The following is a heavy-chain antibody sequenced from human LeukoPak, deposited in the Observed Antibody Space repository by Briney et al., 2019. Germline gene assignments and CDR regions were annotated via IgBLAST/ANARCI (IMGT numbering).Heavy chain of an antibody. Sequence: QPGGSLRLSCAASGFIFSNYAMTWVRQAPGKGLEWVSSISGSGDSSYYADSVKGRFTISRDNSKNTVYLQMNSLRAEDTAVYYCAKDLDGVQLWSRGYWGQGTLATVSS. D-gene: IGHD5-18*01. V-gene: IGHV3-23*01. CDR1: GFIFSNYA. J-gene: IGHJ4*02. CDR2: ISGSGDSS. CDR3: AKDLDGVQLWSRGY.